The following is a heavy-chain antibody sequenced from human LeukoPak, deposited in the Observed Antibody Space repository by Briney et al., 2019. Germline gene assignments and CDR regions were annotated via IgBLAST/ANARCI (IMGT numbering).Heavy chain of an antibody. D-gene: IGHD3-10*01. CDR2: IIRDGTGT. CDR3: ARAAGYGAESYGFNI. V-gene: IGHV3-74*01. Sequence: GGSLRLSCAASGFSLSSHVMHWVRQAPGKGLVWVSRIIRDGTGTDYADSVKGRFTISRDIATNTLYLEMNSLRAEDTAMYYCARAAGYGAESYGFNIWGQGTTVTVSS. J-gene: IGHJ3*02. CDR1: GFSLSSHV.